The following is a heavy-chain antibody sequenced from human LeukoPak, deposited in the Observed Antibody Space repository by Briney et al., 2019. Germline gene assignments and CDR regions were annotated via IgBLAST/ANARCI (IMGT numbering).Heavy chain of an antibody. CDR3: AKAFDRGIRAFDY. V-gene: IGHV3-23*01. D-gene: IGHD3-9*01. Sequence: GGSLRLSCSASGFIFTSYAMTWVRQVPEKGLEWVSGVSDSGGSTYYADSVKGRFTISRDNSKNTLYLQMNSLRAEDTATYYCAKAFDRGIRAFDYWGRGTLVSGSS. J-gene: IGHJ4*02. CDR1: GFIFTSYA. CDR2: VSDSGGST.